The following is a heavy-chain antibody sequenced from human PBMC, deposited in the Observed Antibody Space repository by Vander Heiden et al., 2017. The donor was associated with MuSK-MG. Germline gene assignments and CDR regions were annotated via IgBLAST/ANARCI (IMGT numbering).Heavy chain of an antibody. CDR2: ISSSSSYI. CDR3: AREDSSSWYRTDAFDI. Sequence: EVQLVEPGGGRVKRGGALILSGVACDFAYRRYSRNWVRQAPGKGLDWVSSISSSSSYIYYADSVKGRFTISRDNAKNSLYLQMNSLRAEDTAVYYCAREDSSSWYRTDAFDIWGQGPMVTVSS. CDR1: DFAYRRYS. J-gene: IGHJ3*02. V-gene: IGHV3-21*01. D-gene: IGHD6-13*01.